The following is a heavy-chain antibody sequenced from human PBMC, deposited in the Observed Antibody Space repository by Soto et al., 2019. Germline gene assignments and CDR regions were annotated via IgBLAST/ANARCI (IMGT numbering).Heavy chain of an antibody. CDR2: IYKSTTT. CDR3: ARGRYCLTGRCFPNWFDS. J-gene: IGHJ5*01. CDR1: GDSISTVDYF. V-gene: IGHV4-30-4*01. D-gene: IGHD2-15*01. Sequence: SETLSLTCSVSGDSISTVDYFWAWLRQPPGQALEYIGYIYKSTTTYYNPSFESRVAISLDTSKSQFSLTVTSVTAADTAVYFCARGRYCLTGRCFPNWFDSWGQGTLVTVYS.